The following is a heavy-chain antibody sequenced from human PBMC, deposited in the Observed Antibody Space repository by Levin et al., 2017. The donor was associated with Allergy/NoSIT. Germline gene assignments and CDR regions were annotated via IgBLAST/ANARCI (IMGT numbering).Heavy chain of an antibody. CDR2: ISAYNGNT. CDR3: ARTVYMVRGVTDWFDP. CDR1: GYTFTSYG. Sequence: ASVKVSCKASGYTFTSYGISWVRQAPGQGLEWMGWISAYNGNTNYAQKLQGRVTMTTDTSTSTAYMELRSLRSDDTAVYYCARTVYMVRGVTDWFDPWGQGTLVTVSS. V-gene: IGHV1-18*01. D-gene: IGHD3-10*01. J-gene: IGHJ5*02.